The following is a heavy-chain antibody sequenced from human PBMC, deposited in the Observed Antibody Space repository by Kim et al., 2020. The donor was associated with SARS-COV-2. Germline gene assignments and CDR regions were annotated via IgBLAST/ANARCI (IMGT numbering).Heavy chain of an antibody. J-gene: IGHJ4*02. CDR3: AREARTYYYDSSGSSHFDY. D-gene: IGHD3-22*01. V-gene: IGHV3-48*02. Sequence: GRFTISRDNANNSLYLQMNSLRDEDTAVYYCAREARTYYYDSSGSSHFDYWGQGTLVTVSS.